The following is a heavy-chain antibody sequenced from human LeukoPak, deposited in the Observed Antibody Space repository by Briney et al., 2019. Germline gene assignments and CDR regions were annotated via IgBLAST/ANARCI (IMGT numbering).Heavy chain of an antibody. J-gene: IGHJ4*02. D-gene: IGHD2-2*01. CDR3: ARGYCSSTSCSNFGY. CDR2: INPNSGGT. Sequence: GASVKVSCKASGYTFTGYYMHWVRQAPGQGLEWMGRINPNSGGTNYAQKFQGRVTMTRDTSISTAYMELSRLRSDDTAVYYCARGYCSSTSCSNFGYWGQGTLVTVSS. V-gene: IGHV1-2*06. CDR1: GYTFTGYY.